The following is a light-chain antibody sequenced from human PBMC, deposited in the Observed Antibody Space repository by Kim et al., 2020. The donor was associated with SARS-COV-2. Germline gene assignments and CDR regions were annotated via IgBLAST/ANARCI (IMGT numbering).Light chain of an antibody. CDR2: AAS. CDR3: QQSYGTPRT. Sequence: DIQMTQSPSSLSASVGDRVTITCRASQTITIFLNWYQQKPGKAPNLLISAASHLQSGVPSRFSGSGSGTDFTLTTTNLQPEDFATYYCQQSYGTPRTFGPGTKVDIK. V-gene: IGKV1-39*01. CDR1: QTITIF. J-gene: IGKJ3*01.